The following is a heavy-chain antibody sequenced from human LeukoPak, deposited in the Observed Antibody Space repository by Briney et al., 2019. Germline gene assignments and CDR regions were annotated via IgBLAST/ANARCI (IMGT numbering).Heavy chain of an antibody. CDR3: ARGVQRFDP. V-gene: IGHV4-34*01. D-gene: IGHD6-6*01. CDR2: INHSGST. CDR1: GGSFSGYY. J-gene: IGHJ5*02. Sequence: PSETLSLTCAVYGGSFSGYYWSWIRQPPGKGLEWIGEINHSGSTNYNPSLKSRVTISVDTSKNQFSLKLSSVTAADTAVYYCARGVQRFDPWGQGTLVTVSS.